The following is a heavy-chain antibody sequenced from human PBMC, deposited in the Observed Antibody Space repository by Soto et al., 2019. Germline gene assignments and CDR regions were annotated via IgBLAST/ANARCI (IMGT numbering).Heavy chain of an antibody. CDR3: AADTTIGVVPDAKRHNWFDP. J-gene: IGHJ5*02. CDR2: IIPIFGKA. V-gene: IGHV1-69*05. Sequence: ASVKASWRASWGTFGSYAISWVRQPPGQGLEWMGGIIPIFGKANYAQKFQGRVTITRDMSTSTAYMELSRLRSEDTAVYYCAADTTIGVVPDAKRHNWFDPWGQGTLVTVSS. CDR1: WGTFGSYA. D-gene: IGHD2-2*01.